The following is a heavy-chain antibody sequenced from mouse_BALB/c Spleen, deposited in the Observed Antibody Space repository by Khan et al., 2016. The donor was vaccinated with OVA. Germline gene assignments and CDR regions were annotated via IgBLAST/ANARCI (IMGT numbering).Heavy chain of an antibody. CDR1: GYSITSGYG. CDR2: ISYSGST. Sequence: EVELQESGPGLVKPSQSLSLTCTVTGYSITSGYGWNWIRQFPGNKLEWMGYISYSGSTNYNPSLKSRISITRDTSKNQYFLQLNSVTTEDTATYYCARTARIKYWGQGTTLTVSS. V-gene: IGHV3-2*02. J-gene: IGHJ2*01. CDR3: ARTARIKY. D-gene: IGHD1-2*01.